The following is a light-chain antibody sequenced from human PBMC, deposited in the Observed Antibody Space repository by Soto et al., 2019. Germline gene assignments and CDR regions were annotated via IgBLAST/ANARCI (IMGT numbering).Light chain of an antibody. CDR1: QSVSSSY. V-gene: IGKV3-20*01. CDR2: GAS. J-gene: IGKJ3*01. CDR3: QQYGSSPFT. Sequence: EIVLTQSPGTLSLSPGERATLSCRASQSVSSSYLAWYQQKPGQAPRLLIYGASSRATGIPDRFSGSGSGTDFTLTISRLEAEDVAVYYWQQYGSSPFTFGPGNKVDIK.